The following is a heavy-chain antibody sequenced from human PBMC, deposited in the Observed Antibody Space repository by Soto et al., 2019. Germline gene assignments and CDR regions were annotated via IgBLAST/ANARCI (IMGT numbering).Heavy chain of an antibody. Sequence: QITLKESGPTLVKPTQTLTLTCTFSGFSLETSGMGMSWIRQPPGKALEWLALIYWDDDKRYSPSLKNRLTIIKDTSKNQVVLTLTNVDPVDTATYYCAHSPYHYDNSGRYTYWYFDLWGRGTLVTVSS. V-gene: IGHV2-5*02. D-gene: IGHD3-22*01. J-gene: IGHJ2*01. CDR2: IYWDDDK. CDR3: AHSPYHYDNSGRYTYWYFDL. CDR1: GFSLETSGMG.